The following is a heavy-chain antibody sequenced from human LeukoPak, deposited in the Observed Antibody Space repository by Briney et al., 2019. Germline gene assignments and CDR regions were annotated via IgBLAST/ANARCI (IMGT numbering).Heavy chain of an antibody. CDR2: IYYSGST. Sequence: SETLSLTCTVSGGSFSSYYRSWIRQPPGKGLEWIGYIYYSGSTNYNPSLTSRVTISLDTSKNQFSLKLSSVTAADTAGFYCAGESGFGWFDPWGQGTLVTVS. V-gene: IGHV4-59*01. CDR1: GGSFSSYY. D-gene: IGHD3-3*01. J-gene: IGHJ5*02. CDR3: AGESGFGWFDP.